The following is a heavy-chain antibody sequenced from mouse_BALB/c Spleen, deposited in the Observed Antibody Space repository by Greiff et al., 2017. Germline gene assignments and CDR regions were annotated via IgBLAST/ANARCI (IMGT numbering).Heavy chain of an antibody. J-gene: IGHJ2*01. Sequence: VQLQQSGAELVRSGASVKLSCTASGFNIKDYYMHWVKLRPEQGLEWIGWIDPENGDTEYAPKFQGKATMTADTSSNTAYLQLSSLTSEDTAVYYCNAWDDGYLFDYWGQGTTLTVSS. D-gene: IGHD2-3*01. V-gene: IGHV14-4*02. CDR3: NAWDDGYLFDY. CDR2: IDPENGDT. CDR1: GFNIKDYY.